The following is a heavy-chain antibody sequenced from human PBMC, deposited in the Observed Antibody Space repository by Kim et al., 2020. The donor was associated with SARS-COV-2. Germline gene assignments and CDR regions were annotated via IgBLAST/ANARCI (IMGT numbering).Heavy chain of an antibody. D-gene: IGHD6-19*01. J-gene: IGHJ4*02. CDR1: GFTFSNYG. CDR3: AKEDAVRVAGDFDL. CDR2: ISYDGSDK. Sequence: GGSLRLSCVASGFTFSNYGMHWVRQAPGEGLEWVAVISYDGSDKKEADSVKGRFILSRDNSKNTVFLQMDSLRLDDTGVYYCAKEDAVRVAGDFDLWGQGTLVTVSS. V-gene: IGHV3-30*18.